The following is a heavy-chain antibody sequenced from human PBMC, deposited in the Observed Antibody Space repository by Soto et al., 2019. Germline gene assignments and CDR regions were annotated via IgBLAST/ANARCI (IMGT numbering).Heavy chain of an antibody. CDR2: IIPIFDTT. Sequence: QLPLVQSGAEVKKPRSSLKVSCKASGGTFSNSGISWVRQAPGQGLEWMGAIIPIFDTTNYAQKLQGRITIIADESTNTVYMELSNLRSADTGVYYCARAPILVSVTLHENYFDSWGQGTLVTVSS. CDR3: ARAPILVSVTLHENYFDS. V-gene: IGHV1-69*01. CDR1: GGTFSNSG. J-gene: IGHJ4*02. D-gene: IGHD2-21*02.